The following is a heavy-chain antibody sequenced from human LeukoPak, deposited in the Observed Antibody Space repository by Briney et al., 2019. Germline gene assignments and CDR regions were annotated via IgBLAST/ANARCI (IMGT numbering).Heavy chain of an antibody. CDR3: AKGNYDFWSGYPGLSYFDY. V-gene: IGHV3-23*01. D-gene: IGHD3-3*01. Sequence: GGFLRLSCAASGFTFSSYAMSWVRQAPGKGLEWVSAISGSGVATYYADSVKGRFTISRDNSKNTLYLQMNSLRAGDTAVYYCAKGNYDFWSGYPGLSYFDYWGQGTLVTVSS. CDR1: GFTFSSYA. J-gene: IGHJ4*02. CDR2: ISGSGVAT.